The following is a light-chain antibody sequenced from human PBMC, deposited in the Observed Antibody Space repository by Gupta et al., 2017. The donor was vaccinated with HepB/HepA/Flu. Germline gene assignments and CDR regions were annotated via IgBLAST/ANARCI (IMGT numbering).Light chain of an antibody. CDR3: QQRDSTPFT. V-gene: IGKV1-39*01. J-gene: IGKJ3*01. CDR1: QPIANF. CDR2: VAS. Sequence: DIQMTQSPSSLSASIGDRVTITCRSSQPIANFLNWYQQRPGKAPKILIYVASRVKGGVPSRFSGSGSGTDFTLTISRLQAEDFANYYCQQRDSTPFTFGHGTNVEIK.